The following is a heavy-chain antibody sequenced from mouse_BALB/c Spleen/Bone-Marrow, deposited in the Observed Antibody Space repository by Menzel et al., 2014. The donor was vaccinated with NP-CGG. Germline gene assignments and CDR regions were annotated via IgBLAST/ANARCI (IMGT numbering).Heavy chain of an antibody. V-gene: IGHV2-6*02. Sequence: VQLQQSGPGLVEPSQSRSITCTVSGFSLTSYGVHWVRQPPGKGLEWLVVIWSDGNTTYNSALKSRLSISKDNSKSQVFLKMNSLQTDDTAMYYCARNPYGNYAMDYWGQGTSVTVSS. J-gene: IGHJ4*01. CDR1: GFSLTSYG. CDR3: ARNPYGNYAMDY. D-gene: IGHD2-10*02. CDR2: IWSDGNT.